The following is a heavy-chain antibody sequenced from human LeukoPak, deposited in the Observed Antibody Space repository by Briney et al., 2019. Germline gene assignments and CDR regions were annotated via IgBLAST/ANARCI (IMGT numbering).Heavy chain of an antibody. CDR1: GGSFSGYY. CDR2: INHSGST. V-gene: IGHV4-34*01. Sequence: KPSETLSLTCAVYGGSFSGYYWSWIRQPPGKGLEWIGEINHSGSTNYNPSLKSRVTISVDTSKNQFSLKLSSVTAADTAVYYCARGDYGGSGYWGRGTLVTVSS. CDR3: ARGDYGGSGY. J-gene: IGHJ4*02. D-gene: IGHD4-17*01.